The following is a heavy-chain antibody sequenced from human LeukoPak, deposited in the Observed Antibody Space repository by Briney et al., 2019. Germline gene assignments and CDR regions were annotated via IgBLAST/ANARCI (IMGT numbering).Heavy chain of an antibody. CDR2: IRSKAYGATT. J-gene: IGHJ3*02. V-gene: IGHV3-49*04. Sequence: PGGSLRLSCITSGFTFGDYGLSWVRQAPGKGLEWVGFIRSKAYGATTEYAASLKDRFTISRDDSKSIAYLQVNSLKTEDTAVYYCTRILLKWELPGSDAFDTWGEGTMVTVSS. CDR1: GFTFGDYG. D-gene: IGHD1-26*01. CDR3: TRILLKWELPGSDAFDT.